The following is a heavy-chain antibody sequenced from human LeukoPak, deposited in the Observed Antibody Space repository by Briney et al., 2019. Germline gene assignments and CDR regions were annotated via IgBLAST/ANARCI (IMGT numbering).Heavy chain of an antibody. V-gene: IGHV3-21*01. CDR3: ATSTTWHQSVVS. D-gene: IGHD2/OR15-2a*01. CDR1: GFTFSSYS. CDR2: ISSSSSYI. J-gene: IGHJ5*02. Sequence: GGSLRLSCAASGFTFSSYSINWVRQAPGKGLEWVSSISSSSSYIYYADSVKGRFTISRDNAKNSLYLQMISLRAEDTAVYYCATSTTWHQSVVSWGQGTLVTVSS.